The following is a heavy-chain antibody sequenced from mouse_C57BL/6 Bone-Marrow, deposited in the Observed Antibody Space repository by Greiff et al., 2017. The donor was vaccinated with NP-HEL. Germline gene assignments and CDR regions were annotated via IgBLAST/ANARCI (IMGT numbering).Heavy chain of an antibody. CDR3: TTWDYDVPYWYFDV. D-gene: IGHD2-4*01. Sequence: VQLKESGAELVRPGASVKLSCTASGFNIKDDYMHWVKQRPEQGLEWIGWIDPENGDTEYASKFQGKATITADTSSNTAYLQLSSLTSEDTAVYYCTTWDYDVPYWYFDVWGTGTTVTVSS. J-gene: IGHJ1*03. CDR2: IDPENGDT. V-gene: IGHV14-4*01. CDR1: GFNIKDDY.